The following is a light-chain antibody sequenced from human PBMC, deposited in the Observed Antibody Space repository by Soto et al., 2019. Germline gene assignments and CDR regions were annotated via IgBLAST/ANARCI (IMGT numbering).Light chain of an antibody. Sequence: DIQTAQSPSSLSASAGDTVTITCRASQNIADYLSWYQQKTGKAPKLLMYSSSILHDGVSSRFSGSASGTEFTLKFSIMKPEEFATYDCLQPNSYPLTVGGGPEGEIK. CDR2: SSS. J-gene: IGKJ4*01. CDR3: LQPNSYPLT. CDR1: QNIADY. V-gene: IGKV1-17*01.